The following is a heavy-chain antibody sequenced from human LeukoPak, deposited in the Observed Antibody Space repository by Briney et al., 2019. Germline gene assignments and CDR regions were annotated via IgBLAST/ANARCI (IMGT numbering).Heavy chain of an antibody. CDR3: ARADPSSFYYGSSPLSLGH. Sequence: SETLSLTCTVSGGSISSYFWSWIRQPPGKGLEWIGYIYYGGSTNYNPSLKSRVTISVDTSKNQFSLRLTSVTAADTAVYYCARADPSSFYYGSSPLSLGHWGPGTLVTVSS. D-gene: IGHD3-22*01. CDR1: GGSISSYF. J-gene: IGHJ1*01. CDR2: IYYGGST. V-gene: IGHV4-59*01.